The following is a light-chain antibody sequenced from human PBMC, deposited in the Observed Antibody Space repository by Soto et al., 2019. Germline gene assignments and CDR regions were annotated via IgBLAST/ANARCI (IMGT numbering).Light chain of an antibody. CDR3: RQHNSFPIT. CDR2: AAS. Sequence: ERVTITCWASQGISSYLVWYQQKAGTAPKSLIYAASTLQTGVPSRFSGRRSGTEFTLTISSLQPEDSATYYCRQHNSFPITFGQGTLLEV. J-gene: IGKJ5*01. V-gene: IGKV1-9*01. CDR1: QGISSY.